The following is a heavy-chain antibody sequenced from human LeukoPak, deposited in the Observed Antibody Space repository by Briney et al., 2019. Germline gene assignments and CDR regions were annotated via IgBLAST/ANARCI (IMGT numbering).Heavy chain of an antibody. Sequence: ASVKVSCKASGGTFSSDAIGWVRQAPGQGLEWMGWMNPNSGKAGYAQKFLARVTFTRNTSIGTAYMELSGLRSEDTAIYYCGRGGPIDYWGQGTLVTVSS. J-gene: IGHJ4*02. V-gene: IGHV1-8*03. CDR2: MNPNSGKA. CDR1: GGTFSSDA. CDR3: GRGGPIDY.